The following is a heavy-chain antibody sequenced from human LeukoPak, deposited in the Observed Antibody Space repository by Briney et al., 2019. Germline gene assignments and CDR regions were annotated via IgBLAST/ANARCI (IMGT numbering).Heavy chain of an antibody. J-gene: IGHJ4*02. CDR2: IDWDDDK. Sequence: ESGPALVKPTQTLTLTFTFSGFSLSTSGMCVGWVRQPPGKALEWLALIDWDDDKYYSTSLKTRLTISEDTSKNQVVLTMTNMDPVDTATYYCARIRCYYDSSGYYTLDYFDYWGEGTLVTVSS. D-gene: IGHD3-22*01. V-gene: IGHV2-70*20. CDR3: ARIRCYYDSSGYYTLDYFDY. CDR1: GFSLSTSGMC.